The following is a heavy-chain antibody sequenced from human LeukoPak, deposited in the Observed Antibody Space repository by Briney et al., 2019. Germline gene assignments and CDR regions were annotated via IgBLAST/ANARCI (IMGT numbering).Heavy chain of an antibody. J-gene: IGHJ6*03. CDR2: IYYSGST. CDR1: GGSISSSSYY. CDR3: ASFYCSGGSCYQYYYYYYMDV. Sequence: SETLSLTCTVSGGSISSSSYYWGWIRQPPGKGLEWIGIIYYSGSTYSNPSLKSRVTISVDTSKNQFSLKLSSVTAADTAVYYCASFYCSGGSCYQYYYYYYMDVWGKGTTVTISS. D-gene: IGHD2-15*01. V-gene: IGHV4-39*01.